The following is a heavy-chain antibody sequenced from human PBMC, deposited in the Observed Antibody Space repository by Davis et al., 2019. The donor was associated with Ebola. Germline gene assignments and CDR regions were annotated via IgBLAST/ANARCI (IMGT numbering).Heavy chain of an antibody. V-gene: IGHV1-18*04. J-gene: IGHJ3*02. D-gene: IGHD2-15*01. Sequence: ASVKVSCKASGYTFTNYYMHWVRQAPGQGFEWMGWISAYTGNLNYAQKFQGRVTMTRDTSTSTAYMELRSLRSDDTAVYYCARVPATLLGVFDIWGQGTKVTVSS. CDR2: ISAYTGNL. CDR3: ARVPATLLGVFDI. CDR1: GYTFTNYY.